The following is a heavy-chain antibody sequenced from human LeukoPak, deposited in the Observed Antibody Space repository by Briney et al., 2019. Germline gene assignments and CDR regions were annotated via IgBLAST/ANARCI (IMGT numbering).Heavy chain of an antibody. CDR2: INHSGST. J-gene: IGHJ4*02. CDR3: ARGGPSGSHTAY. D-gene: IGHD1-26*01. CDR1: GYSISSGYY. V-gene: IGHV4-38-2*02. Sequence: PSETLSLTCTVSGYSISSGYYWGWIRQPPGKRLEWIGSINHSGSTYYDPSLRSRVTISVDTSKNQFSLKLSSVTAAGTAVYSCARGGPSGSHTAYWGQGTLVTVSS.